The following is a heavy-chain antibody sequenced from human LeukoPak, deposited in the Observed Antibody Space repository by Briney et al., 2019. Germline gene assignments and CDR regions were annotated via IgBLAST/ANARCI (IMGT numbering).Heavy chain of an antibody. CDR1: GYTFTSYG. J-gene: IGHJ4*02. Sequence: ASVKVSCKASGYTFTSYGISWVRQAPGQGLEWMGWISAYNGNTNYAQKLQGRVTMTTDTSTSTAYMELRSLRSDGTAVYYCARQDIVVVVAATYYYDSSGPEDYWGQGTLVTVSS. V-gene: IGHV1-18*01. D-gene: IGHD2-15*01. CDR3: ARQDIVVVVAATYYYDSSGPEDY. CDR2: ISAYNGNT.